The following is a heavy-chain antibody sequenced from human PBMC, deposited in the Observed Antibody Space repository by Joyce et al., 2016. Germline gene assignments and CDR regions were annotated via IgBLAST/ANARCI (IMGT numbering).Heavy chain of an antibody. Sequence: EVYLVESGGGLVQLGGSLRLSCAASGISFRYFWMGRVRQYPEKVLKWVAQINEYGSEKNYLDSLRGRFTISRDNAKNSVDLQINSLRVEDTAMYYCARGSGTGWFDPWGQGTLVTVSS. CDR2: INEYGSEK. J-gene: IGHJ5*02. V-gene: IGHV3-7*03. CDR3: ARGSGTGWFDP. D-gene: IGHD6-13*01. CDR1: GISFRYFW.